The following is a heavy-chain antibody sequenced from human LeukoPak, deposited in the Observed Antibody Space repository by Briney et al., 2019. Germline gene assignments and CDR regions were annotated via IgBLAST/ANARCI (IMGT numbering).Heavy chain of an antibody. CDR1: KFSFNNYA. Sequence: GGSLRLSCAASKFSFNNYAMSWVRQAPGKGLEWVSAISGSGDSTYYADSVKGRFTISRDNSKNTLFLQMNGLRAEDTAVYYCAKKHPISPMVGSTLDSWGQGTLVTVSS. CDR3: AKKHPISPMVGSTLDS. D-gene: IGHD1-26*01. J-gene: IGHJ4*02. V-gene: IGHV3-23*01. CDR2: ISGSGDST.